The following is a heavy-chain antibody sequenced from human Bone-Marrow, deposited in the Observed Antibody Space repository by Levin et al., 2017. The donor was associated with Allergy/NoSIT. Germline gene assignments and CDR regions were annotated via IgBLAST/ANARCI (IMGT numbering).Heavy chain of an antibody. CDR2: MYYSGST. J-gene: IGHJ4*02. D-gene: IGHD6-13*01. CDR1: GGSISSYY. V-gene: IGHV4-59*01. Sequence: SETLSLTCTVSGGSISSYYYSWIRQPPGKGLEWIGYMYYSGSTNYNPSLKPPVTISVDTSKNQFSLKLMSVTAADTAMYYCARATRSSLIHYFDHWGQGTLVTVSS. CDR3: ARATRSSLIHYFDH.